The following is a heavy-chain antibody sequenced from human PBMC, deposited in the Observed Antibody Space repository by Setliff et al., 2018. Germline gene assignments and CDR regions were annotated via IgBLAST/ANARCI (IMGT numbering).Heavy chain of an antibody. V-gene: IGHV1-18*04. CDR1: GYTFNNYG. CDR2: MSV. CDR3: ARGLIAYASWSPNKHTYYYYMDV. J-gene: IGHJ6*03. D-gene: IGHD2-2*01. Sequence: ASVKVSCKASGYTFNNYGINWVRQAPGQGFEWMGWMSVYAPKFQGRVNMTRDTSTSTVFMELTSLKSQDTAIYYCARGLIAYASWSPNKHTYYYYMDVWGKGTTVTVSS.